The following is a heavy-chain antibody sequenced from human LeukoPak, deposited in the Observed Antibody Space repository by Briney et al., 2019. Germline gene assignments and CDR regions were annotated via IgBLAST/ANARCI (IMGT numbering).Heavy chain of an antibody. V-gene: IGHV4-61*01. CDR2: ICYSGSP. J-gene: IGHJ4*02. D-gene: IGHD5-24*01. CDR3: ARSRDGYMSAYYFDY. Sequence: PSETLSLTCTVSGGSVSSGSYCWSWIRQPPGKGLEWIGNICYSGSPNYYPSLKSRVTISVDTSKNQFSLKLSSVTAADTAVYYCARSRDGYMSAYYFDYWGQGTLVTVSS. CDR1: GGSVSSGSYC.